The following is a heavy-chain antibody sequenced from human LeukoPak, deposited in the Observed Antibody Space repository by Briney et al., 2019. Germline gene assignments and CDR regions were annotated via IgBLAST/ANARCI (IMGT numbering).Heavy chain of an antibody. CDR3: ASWYEIH. V-gene: IGHV3-53*01. D-gene: IGHD6-13*01. CDR2: IYSGGST. Sequence: GGSLRLSCAVSGFSVTSNYMSWVRQAPGKGLEWVSVIYSGGSTYYADSVKGRFTISRDNSKNTLYLQMNSLRAEDTAVYYCASWYEIHSGQGTLVTVSS. J-gene: IGHJ4*02. CDR1: GFSVTSNY.